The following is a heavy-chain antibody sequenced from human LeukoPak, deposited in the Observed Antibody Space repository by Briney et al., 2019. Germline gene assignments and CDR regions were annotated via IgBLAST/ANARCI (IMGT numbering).Heavy chain of an antibody. CDR1: GFTFSSYA. V-gene: IGHV3-23*01. J-gene: IGHJ3*02. CDR3: AKGTYSGYDSNAFDI. D-gene: IGHD5-12*01. CDR2: VSGNGGST. Sequence: GGSLRLSCAASGFTFSSYAMSWVRQAPGQGLEWVSTVSGNGGSTYCADSVKGRFTISRDNSKTTLYLQMNSLRAEDTAVYYCAKGTYSGYDSNAFDIWGQGTMVTVSS.